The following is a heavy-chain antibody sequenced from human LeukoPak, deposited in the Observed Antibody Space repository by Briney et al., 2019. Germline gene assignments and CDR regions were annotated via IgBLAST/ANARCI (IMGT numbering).Heavy chain of an antibody. CDR3: AYYDSSGYYDQIDY. Sequence: PSETLSLTCSVSGDSITGYYWSWIRQPPGKGLEWIGEINHSGSTNYNPSLKSRVTISVDTSKNQFSLKLSSVTAADTAVYYCAYYDSSGYYDQIDYWGQGTLVTVSS. CDR1: GDSITGYY. CDR2: INHSGST. J-gene: IGHJ4*02. D-gene: IGHD3-22*01. V-gene: IGHV4-34*01.